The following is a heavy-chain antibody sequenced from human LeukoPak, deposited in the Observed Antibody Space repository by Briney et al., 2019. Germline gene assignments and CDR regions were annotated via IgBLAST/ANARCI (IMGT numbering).Heavy chain of an antibody. V-gene: IGHV5-10-1*01. CDR1: GYSFTSYC. CDR2: IDPSDSYT. D-gene: IGHD3-10*01. Sequence: GESLKITCKGSGYSFTSYCIVWVRQMPGKGLEWMGKIDPSDSYTNYSPSFQGHVTISADKSISTAFLQWSSLKASDTAMYYCARLWFGELGGPDYWGQGTLVTASS. CDR3: ARLWFGELGGPDY. J-gene: IGHJ4*02.